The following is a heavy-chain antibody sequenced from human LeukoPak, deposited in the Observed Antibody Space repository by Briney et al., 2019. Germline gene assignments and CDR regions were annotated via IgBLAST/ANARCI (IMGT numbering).Heavy chain of an antibody. CDR2: MNPNSGNT. V-gene: IGHV1-8*01. CDR3: ARDLRRYNWFDP. J-gene: IGHJ5*02. Sequence: ASVKVSCKASGYTFTSYDIKWVRQATGQGLEWMGWMNPNSGNTGYAQKFQGRVTMTRNTSISTAYMELSSLRSEDTAVYYCARDLRRYNWFDPWGQGTLVTVSS. CDR1: GYTFTSYD. D-gene: IGHD2-15*01.